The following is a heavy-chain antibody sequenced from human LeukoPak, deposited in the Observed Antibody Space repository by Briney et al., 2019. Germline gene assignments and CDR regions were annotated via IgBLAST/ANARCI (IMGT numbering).Heavy chain of an antibody. CDR2: IIPIFGTA. D-gene: IGHD3-9*01. V-gene: IGHV1-69*13. Sequence: SVKVSCKASGGTFSSYAISWVRQAPGQGLEWMGGIIPIFGTANYAQKFQGRVTITADESTSTAYMELSSLRSEDTAVYYCAGDYDILTGYYVGFDHWGQGTLVTVSS. CDR1: GGTFSSYA. J-gene: IGHJ4*02. CDR3: AGDYDILTGYYVGFDH.